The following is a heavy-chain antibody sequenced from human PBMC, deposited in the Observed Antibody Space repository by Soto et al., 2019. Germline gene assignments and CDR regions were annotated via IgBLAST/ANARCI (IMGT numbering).Heavy chain of an antibody. V-gene: IGHV4-61*01. CDR2: VYHTGRT. D-gene: IGHD3-3*01. Sequence: SETLSLTSHVSGGSFKSGSYSWSWIRQPPGKGLEWIGYVYHTGRTSYNPSLKSRVSISMDTSKNQFSLNLDSVTAADTAVYFCSRDFAYFDSWGQGTLVTVSS. CDR3: SRDFAYFDS. CDR1: GGSFKSGSYS. J-gene: IGHJ4*02.